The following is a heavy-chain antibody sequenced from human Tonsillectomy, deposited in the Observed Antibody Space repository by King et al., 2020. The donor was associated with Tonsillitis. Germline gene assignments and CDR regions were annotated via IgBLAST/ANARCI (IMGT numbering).Heavy chain of an antibody. D-gene: IGHD2-15*01. V-gene: IGHV3-53*04. CDR3: GGGEENDFYHGMDV. CDR1: GFIVSSNY. CDR2: IYSGGSA. Sequence: VQLVESGGGLVQPGGSLRLSCAASGFIVSSNYMSWVRQAPGTGLEGVSVIYSGGSAHYADSVKGRFTISRHNSKNTAYLQMNSLRAEDTAVYYCGGGEENDFYHGMDVWGQGTTVTVSS. J-gene: IGHJ6*02.